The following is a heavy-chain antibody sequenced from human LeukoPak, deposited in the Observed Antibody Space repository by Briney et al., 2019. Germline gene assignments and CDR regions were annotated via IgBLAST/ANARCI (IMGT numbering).Heavy chain of an antibody. CDR2: INWNGGST. D-gene: IGHD5-24*01. Sequence: GGSLRLSCAASGFTFDDYGMSWVRQAPGKGLEWVPGINWNGGSTGYADSVKGRFTISRDNAKNSLYLQMNSLRAEDTALYYCARPPTIKVEGDAFDIWGQGTMVTVSS. CDR1: GFTFDDYG. V-gene: IGHV3-20*04. J-gene: IGHJ3*02. CDR3: ARPPTIKVEGDAFDI.